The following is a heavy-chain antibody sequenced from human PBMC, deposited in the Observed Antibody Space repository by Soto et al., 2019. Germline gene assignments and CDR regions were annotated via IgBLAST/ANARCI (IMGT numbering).Heavy chain of an antibody. Sequence: ASVKVSCKASGYTFTSYGISWVRQAPGQGLEWMGWISAYSGNTNYAQKLQGRVTMTTDTSTSTAYMELRSLRSDDTAVYYCASGFQGCSGGSCYSGEDYYYYYGMDVWGQGSTVTVS. CDR2: ISAYSGNT. D-gene: IGHD2-15*01. CDR3: ASGFQGCSGGSCYSGEDYYYYYGMDV. J-gene: IGHJ6*02. CDR1: GYTFTSYG. V-gene: IGHV1-18*01.